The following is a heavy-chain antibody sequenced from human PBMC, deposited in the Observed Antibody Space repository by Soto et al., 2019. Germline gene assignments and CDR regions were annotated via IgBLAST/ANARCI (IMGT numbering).Heavy chain of an antibody. J-gene: IGHJ4*02. CDR2: IYDTASA. CDR1: GESISSGGYY. CDR3: ARAPSSSSAADH. Sequence: QVQLQESGPGLVKASQTLSLICNVSGESISSGGYYWSWIRHHPGKGLEWIGYIYDTASAYYNPSLKSRVTISMDTSKNHFAMKLSSVTAADTAVYYCARAPSSSSAADHWGQGTLITVSS. V-gene: IGHV4-31*03. D-gene: IGHD6-6*01.